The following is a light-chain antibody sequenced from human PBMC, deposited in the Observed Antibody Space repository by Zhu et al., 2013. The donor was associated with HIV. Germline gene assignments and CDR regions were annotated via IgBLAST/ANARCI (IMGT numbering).Light chain of an antibody. CDR1: QSVNNN. V-gene: IGKV3-15*01. CDR2: GAS. CDR3: QQYGSSPLT. J-gene: IGKJ4*01. Sequence: EIVLTQSPATLSLSPGERATLSCRASQSVNNNLAWYQQKPGQAPRLLIYGASTRATGIPARFSGSGSGAEFTLTISSLQSEDFAVYYCQQYGSSPLTFGGGTTMEI.